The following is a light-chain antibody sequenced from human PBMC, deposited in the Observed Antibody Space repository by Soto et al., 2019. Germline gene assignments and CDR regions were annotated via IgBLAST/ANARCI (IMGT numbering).Light chain of an antibody. Sequence: DIQMTQSPSSLSASVGDAVSLTCRASRSISNYLNWYQQKPGRAPKLLISGASSLQRGVPSRFSGSGSWTTFTLTTTSLQPDDFAIYFCQQSYTAPYTFGPGTKVEIK. V-gene: IGKV1-39*01. J-gene: IGKJ3*01. CDR3: QQSYTAPYT. CDR2: GAS. CDR1: RSISNY.